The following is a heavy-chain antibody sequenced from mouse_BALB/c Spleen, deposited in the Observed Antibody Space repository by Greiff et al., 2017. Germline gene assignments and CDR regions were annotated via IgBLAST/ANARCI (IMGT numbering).Heavy chain of an antibody. D-gene: IGHD2-3*01. J-gene: IGHJ3*01. CDR3: AVQPIYDGYYVVAY. CDR2: ISSGSSTI. V-gene: IGHV5-17*02. Sequence: EVQGVESGGGLVQPGGSRKLSCAASGFTFSSFGMHWVRQAPEKGLEWVAYISSGSSTIYYADTVKGRFTISRDNPKNTLFLQMTSLRSEDTAMYDCAVQPIYDGYYVVAYWGQGTLVTVSA. CDR1: GFTFSSFG.